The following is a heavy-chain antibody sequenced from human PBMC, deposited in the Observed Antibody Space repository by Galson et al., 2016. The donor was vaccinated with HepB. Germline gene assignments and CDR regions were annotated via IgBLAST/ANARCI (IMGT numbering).Heavy chain of an antibody. CDR3: AKAPSYGILTGYYYFDC. D-gene: IGHD3-9*01. Sequence: SLRLSCAASEFTFSSFAMSWVRQAPGKGLGWVPAITGGGDKTYYADSVRGRFAISRDNSKNTLYLQMNSLRAEDTAVYFCAKAPSYGILTGYYYFDCWGQGTLVTVSS. CDR1: EFTFSSFA. V-gene: IGHV3-23*01. J-gene: IGHJ4*02. CDR2: ITGGGDKT.